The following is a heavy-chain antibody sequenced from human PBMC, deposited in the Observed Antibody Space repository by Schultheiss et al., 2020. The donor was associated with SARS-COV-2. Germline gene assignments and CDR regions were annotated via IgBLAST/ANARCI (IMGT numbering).Heavy chain of an antibody. CDR3: ARGGLGLDS. D-gene: IGHD6-19*01. Sequence: GESLKISCSASGFTFSSYSMLWVRQTAGKGLEYVSAISTDGSSTRYADSVKGRFTISRDNAKNSLYLQMDSLKAEDTAVYYCARGGLGLDSWGQGTLVTVSS. J-gene: IGHJ4*02. V-gene: IGHV3-64*04. CDR1: GFTFSSYS. CDR2: ISTDGSST.